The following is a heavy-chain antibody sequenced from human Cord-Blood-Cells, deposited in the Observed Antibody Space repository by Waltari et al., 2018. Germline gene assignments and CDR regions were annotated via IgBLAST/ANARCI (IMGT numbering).Heavy chain of an antibody. CDR2: IIPSVGRE. D-gene: IGHD2-2*02. V-gene: IGHV1-69*01. Sequence: QVQLVQLGAEVKKPGSSLEVSWQASGGTFSSHAIRWVGQGPGKGLVWMGCIIPSVGRENYGQKVQGRVTIAADESTGTAYMELSSLRSEDTTVYYCARYGIKEVPAAITGGAFDIWGQGTMVTVSS. J-gene: IGHJ3*02. CDR3: ARYGIKEVPAAITGGAFDI. CDR1: GGTFSSHA.